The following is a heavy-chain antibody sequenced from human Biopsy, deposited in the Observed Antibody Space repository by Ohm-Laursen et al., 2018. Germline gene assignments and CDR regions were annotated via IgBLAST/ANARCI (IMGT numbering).Heavy chain of an antibody. CDR3: GRAVRNQLLTDP. D-gene: IGHD1-7*01. Sequence: GASVKVSCKASGYTFTSYDITWVRQASGQGPEWIGRLNPVSGNSNFGQKFRGRVTVTSDTSISTAYMELSGLTSDDTATYYCGRAVRNQLLTDPWGQGTLVTVTS. J-gene: IGHJ5*02. CDR1: GYTFTSYD. CDR2: LNPVSGNS. V-gene: IGHV1-8*01.